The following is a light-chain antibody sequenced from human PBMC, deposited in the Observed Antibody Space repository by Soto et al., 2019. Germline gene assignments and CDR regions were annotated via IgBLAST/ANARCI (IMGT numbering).Light chain of an antibody. Sequence: DIQMIQSPSSVSASVGDRVIISCRASQDIDRWLAWFQHKPGKAPKLLISTASSLQSGVPSRFSGSGSGTDFTLTIASLQFEDFATYYCLQSETFPYTFGLGTKLEIK. J-gene: IGKJ2*01. CDR1: QDIDRW. CDR3: LQSETFPYT. CDR2: TAS. V-gene: IGKV1D-12*01.